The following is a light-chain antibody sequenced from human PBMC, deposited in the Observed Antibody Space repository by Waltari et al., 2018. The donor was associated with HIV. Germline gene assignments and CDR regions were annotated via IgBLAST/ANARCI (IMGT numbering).Light chain of an antibody. CDR3: QQSYSIPIT. J-gene: IGKJ5*01. CDR1: QSISSY. V-gene: IGKV1-39*01. Sequence: DIQMTQSPSSLSASVGDRVTITCRASQSISSYLNWYQQKPGKAPKLLIYAASSLQSGVPSRFSGSGSGTYFTLTINSLQPEDFATYYCQQSYSIPITFGQGTRLEIK. CDR2: AAS.